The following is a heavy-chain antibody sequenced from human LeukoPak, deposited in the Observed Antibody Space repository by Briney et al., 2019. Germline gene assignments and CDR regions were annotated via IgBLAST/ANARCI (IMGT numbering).Heavy chain of an antibody. V-gene: IGHV4-59*12. CDR1: GGSISSYY. D-gene: IGHD5-18*01. Sequence: SETLSLTCTVSGGSISSYYWSWIRQPPGKGLEWIGYIYYSGSTNYNPSLKSRVTISVDTSKNQFSLKLSSVTAADTAVYYCARDFPYSYGSPEKYYYYYYYMDVWGKGTTVTVSS. CDR2: IYYSGST. J-gene: IGHJ6*03. CDR3: ARDFPYSYGSPEKYYYYYYYMDV.